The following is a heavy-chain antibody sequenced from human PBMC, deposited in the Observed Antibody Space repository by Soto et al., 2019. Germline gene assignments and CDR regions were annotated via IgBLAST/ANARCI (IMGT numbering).Heavy chain of an antibody. CDR3: VSGDEWGVLIGS. D-gene: IGHD2-8*01. CDR1: VSAVNSLVYY. J-gene: IGHJ4*02. CDR2: IYFTWNT. Sequence: PSDTLSLTCTFSVSAVNSLVYYLNFFRLLPWRGLEWIGYIYFTWNTYYNPSLESRVTISLDTPQNQFSLELNSVSAAETAVYYCVSGDEWGVLIGSWGKGAMVTVSS. V-gene: IGHV4-31*03.